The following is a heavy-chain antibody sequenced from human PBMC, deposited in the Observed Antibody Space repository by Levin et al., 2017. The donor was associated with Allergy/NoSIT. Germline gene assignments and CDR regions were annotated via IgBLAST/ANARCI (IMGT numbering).Heavy chain of an antibody. Sequence: SETLSLTCTVSGGSISSYYWSWIRQPPGKGLEWIGYLYDSRSTSYNPSLKSRVTISGDTSKNQFSLNLSSVTAADTAVYYCARDGAAPAAFDLWGQGTLVTVSS. V-gene: IGHV4-59*01. CDR1: GGSISSYY. CDR2: LYDSRST. CDR3: ARDGAAPAAFDL. J-gene: IGHJ3*01. D-gene: IGHD6-13*01.